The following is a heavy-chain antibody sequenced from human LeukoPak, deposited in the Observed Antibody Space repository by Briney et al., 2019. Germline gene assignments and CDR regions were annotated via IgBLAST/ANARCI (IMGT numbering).Heavy chain of an antibody. CDR2: INSDGSTI. D-gene: IGHD2-15*01. CDR1: GFTFSSHW. Sequence: GGSLRPSCAASGFTFSSHWMHWVRQAQGKGLVWVSRINSDGSTINYADSVKGRFTISRDNAKDTVYLQMNSLRAEDTAVYYCSRGLSSREDYWGQGTLVTVSS. CDR3: SRGLSSREDY. J-gene: IGHJ4*02. V-gene: IGHV3-74*01.